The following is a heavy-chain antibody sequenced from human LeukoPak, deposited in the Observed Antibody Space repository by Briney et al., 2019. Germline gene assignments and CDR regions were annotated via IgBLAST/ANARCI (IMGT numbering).Heavy chain of an antibody. CDR2: ISYDGSNR. D-gene: IGHD3-10*01. J-gene: IGHJ4*02. V-gene: IGHV3-30*18. CDR1: GFTFSSYG. CDR3: AKDRTPYGSEAGYFDY. Sequence: GSLRLSCAASGFTFSSYGMDWVRQAPGKGLEWVAFISYDGSNRYYADSVKGRFTISRDNSKNTLYLQMNSLRAEDTAVYYCAKDRTPYGSEAGYFDYWGQGTLVTVSS.